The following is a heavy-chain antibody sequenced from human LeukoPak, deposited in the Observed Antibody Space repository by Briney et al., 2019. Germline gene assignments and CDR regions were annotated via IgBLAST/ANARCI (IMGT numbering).Heavy chain of an antibody. J-gene: IGHJ4*02. CDR2: IYPGDSDT. CDR3: ARLLGYCSSTSCYTSDY. CDR1: GYSFTSYW. D-gene: IGHD2-2*02. Sequence: GESLKISCKGSGYSFTSYWIGWVRQMPGKGLEWMGIIYPGDSDTRYSPSFQGQVTISADKSISTAYLQWSSLKASDTAMYYCARLLGYCSSTSCYTSDYWGQGTLVTVSS. V-gene: IGHV5-51*01.